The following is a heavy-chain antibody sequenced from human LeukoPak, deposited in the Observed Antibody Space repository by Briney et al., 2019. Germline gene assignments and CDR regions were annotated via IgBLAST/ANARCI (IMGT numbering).Heavy chain of an antibody. Sequence: SETLSLTCAVSGGSIRNSGYYWGWIRQPPGKGLEWIGSIYYSGNTYYNPSLKSRVTISVDTSKNQFSLKLRSVTAADTAVYYCARQGYADFSSRPFDYWGQGTLVTVSS. D-gene: IGHD4-17*01. V-gene: IGHV4-39*01. J-gene: IGHJ4*02. CDR3: ARQGYADFSSRPFDY. CDR1: GGSIRNSGYY. CDR2: IYYSGNT.